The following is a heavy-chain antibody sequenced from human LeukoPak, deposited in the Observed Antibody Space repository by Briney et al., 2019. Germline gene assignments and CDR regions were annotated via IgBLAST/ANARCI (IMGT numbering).Heavy chain of an antibody. CDR1: GGSISSSSYY. V-gene: IGHV4-39*01. J-gene: IGHJ4*02. Sequence: SETLSLTCTVSGGSISSSSYYWVCIRQPPGKGREWNGSIYYSGSTYYNPSLKSRVTISVDTSKSQFSLKLSSVTAADTAVYYCARQLGYCSSTSCYADKVDYWGQGTLVTVSS. CDR2: IYYSGST. D-gene: IGHD2-2*01. CDR3: ARQLGYCSSTSCYADKVDY.